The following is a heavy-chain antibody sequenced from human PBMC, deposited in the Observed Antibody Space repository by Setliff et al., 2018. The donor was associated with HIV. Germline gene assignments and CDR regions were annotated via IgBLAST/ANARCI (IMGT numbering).Heavy chain of an antibody. CDR3: ARATFEQLGNFDY. CDR2: IYYSGST. Sequence: SETLSLTCSVSDGSISSSNYYWGWIRQPPGKRLEWIGYIYYSGSTYYNPSLKSRVTISVDTSKNQFSLKLSSVTAADTAVYYCARATFEQLGNFDYWGQGTLVTVS. V-gene: IGHV4-31*03. J-gene: IGHJ4*02. D-gene: IGHD6-6*01. CDR1: DGSISSSNYY.